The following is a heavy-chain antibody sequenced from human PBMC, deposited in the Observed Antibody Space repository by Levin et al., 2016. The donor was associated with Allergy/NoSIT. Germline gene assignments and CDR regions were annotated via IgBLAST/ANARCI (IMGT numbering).Heavy chain of an antibody. Sequence: WVRQAPGQGLEWMGGFDPEDGETIYAQKFQGRVTMTEDTSTDTAYMELSSLRSEDTAVYYCATPASYDSSGYHFDYWGQGTLVTVSS. CDR3: ATPASYDSSGYHFDY. J-gene: IGHJ4*02. V-gene: IGHV1-24*01. CDR2: FDPEDGET. D-gene: IGHD3-22*01.